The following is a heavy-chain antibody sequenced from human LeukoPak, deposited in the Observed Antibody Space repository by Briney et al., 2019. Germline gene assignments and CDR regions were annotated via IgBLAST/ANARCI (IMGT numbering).Heavy chain of an antibody. CDR2: INPNSGGT. CDR1: GYTFTGYY. CDR3: ARDREVAAAGGNYYYYMDV. J-gene: IGHJ6*03. D-gene: IGHD6-13*01. Sequence: ASVKVSCKASGYTFTGYYMHWVRQAPGQGLEWMGWINPNSGGTNYAQQFQGRVTMTRDTSISTAYMELSRLRSDDTAVYYCARDREVAAAGGNYYYYMDVWGKGTTVTVSS. V-gene: IGHV1-2*02.